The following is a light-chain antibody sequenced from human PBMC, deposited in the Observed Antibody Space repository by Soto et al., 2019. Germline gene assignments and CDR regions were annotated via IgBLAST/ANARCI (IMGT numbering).Light chain of an antibody. J-gene: IGLJ1*01. V-gene: IGLV2-14*01. Sequence: QSALTQPASVSGSPGQSITISCTGSSSDVGGYNYVSWYQQHPGKAPKLIIYEVTYRPSGVSNRFSGSKSGNTASLIISGLQSEDEADYYCSSYTVTNFLSYVFGTGTKLTVL. CDR1: SSDVGGYNY. CDR3: SSYTVTNFLSYV. CDR2: EVT.